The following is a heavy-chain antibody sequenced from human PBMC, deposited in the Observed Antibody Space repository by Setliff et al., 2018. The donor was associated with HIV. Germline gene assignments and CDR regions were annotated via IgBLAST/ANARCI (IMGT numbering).Heavy chain of an antibody. CDR2: ISSSSSYI. CDR3: ARRGYCSSTTCYYDY. V-gene: IGHV3-21*01. D-gene: IGHD2-2*01. J-gene: IGHJ4*02. CDR1: GFTFSSYT. Sequence: GGSLRLSCAASGFTFSSYTMNWVRQAPGKGLEWVSYISSSSSYIYYGDSVKGRFTISRDNSKNTLYLQMGSLRAEDMAVYYCARRGYCSSTTCYYDYWGQGTLVTVSS.